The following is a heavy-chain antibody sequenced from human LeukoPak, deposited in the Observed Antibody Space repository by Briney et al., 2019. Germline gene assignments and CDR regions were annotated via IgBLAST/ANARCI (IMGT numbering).Heavy chain of an antibody. V-gene: IGHV1-18*04. CDR1: GYTFTNYG. CDR3: ARDLDQHPVYYYGMDV. CDR2: ISAYNGNT. D-gene: IGHD1/OR15-1a*01. Sequence: ASVKVSCKASGYTFTNYGISWVRQAPGQGIEWMGWISAYNGNTNYAQKLQGRVTMTTDTSTSTAYMELRSLRSDDTAVYYCARDLDQHPVYYYGMDVWGKGTTVTVSS. J-gene: IGHJ6*04.